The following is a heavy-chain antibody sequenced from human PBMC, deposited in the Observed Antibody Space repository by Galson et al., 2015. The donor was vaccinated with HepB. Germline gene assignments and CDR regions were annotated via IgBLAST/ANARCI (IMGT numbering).Heavy chain of an antibody. Sequence: TLSLTCAVYGGSFSGYYWSWIRQPPGKGLEWIGEINHSGSTNYNPSLKSRVTISVDTSKNQFSLKLSSVTAADTAVYYCARDGSYYDFWSGYYTKYNWFDPWGQGTLVTVSS. J-gene: IGHJ5*02. V-gene: IGHV4-34*01. CDR2: INHSGST. D-gene: IGHD3-3*01. CDR1: GGSFSGYY. CDR3: ARDGSYYDFWSGYYTKYNWFDP.